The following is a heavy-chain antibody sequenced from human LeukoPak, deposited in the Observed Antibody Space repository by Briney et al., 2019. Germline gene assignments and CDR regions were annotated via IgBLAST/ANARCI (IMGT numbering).Heavy chain of an antibody. V-gene: IGHV1-18*01. D-gene: IGHD1-7*01. CDR1: GYTFTSYG. CDR3: ARGYNWNYVGSWFDP. J-gene: IGHJ5*02. Sequence: ASVKVSCKASGYTFTSYGISWVRQAPGQGLEWMGWISAYNGNTNYAQKLQGRVTMTTDTSTSTAYMELRSLRSDDTAVYYCARGYNWNYVGSWFDPWGQGTLVTVSS. CDR2: ISAYNGNT.